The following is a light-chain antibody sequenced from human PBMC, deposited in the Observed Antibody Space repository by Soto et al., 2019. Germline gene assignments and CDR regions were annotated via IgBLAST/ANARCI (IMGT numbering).Light chain of an antibody. J-gene: IGKJ5*01. V-gene: IGKV1-5*01. CDR1: QSISSY. CDR3: QQYNSYLT. CDR2: DAS. Sequence: DIQMTQSPSSLSASVGDRVTVTCRASQSISSYLAWYQQKPGKAPKLLVYDASSLESGVPSRFSGSGSGTEFTLTISSLQPDDFATYYCQQYNSYLTFGQGTRLEIK.